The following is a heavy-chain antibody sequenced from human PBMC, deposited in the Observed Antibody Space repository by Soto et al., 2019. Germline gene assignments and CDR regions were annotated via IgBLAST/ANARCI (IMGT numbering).Heavy chain of an antibody. CDR1: GGTFSSYT. J-gene: IGHJ6*02. Sequence: QVQLVQSGAEVKKPGSSVKVSCKASGGTFSSYTISWVRQAPGQGLEWMGRIIPILGIANYAQKFQGRVTITADKSTSTAYMELSSLRSEDTAVYYCARRYCSGGSCYSKYYYGMDVWGQGTTVTVSS. CDR3: ARRYCSGGSCYSKYYYGMDV. CDR2: IIPILGIA. V-gene: IGHV1-69*02. D-gene: IGHD2-15*01.